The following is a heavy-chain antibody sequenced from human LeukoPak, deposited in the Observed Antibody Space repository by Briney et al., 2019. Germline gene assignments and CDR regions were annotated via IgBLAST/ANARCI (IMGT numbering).Heavy chain of an antibody. CDR1: GFTFTAYG. CDR3: ARDGRGWLQTLDY. V-gene: IGHV3-48*04. CDR2: ISSSGSTI. Sequence: GGSLRLSCAASGFTFTAYGMNWVRQAPGKGLEWVSYISSSGSTIYYADSVKGRFTISRDNAKNSLYLQMNSLRAEDTAVYYCARDGRGWLQTLDYWGQGTLVTVSS. D-gene: IGHD5-24*01. J-gene: IGHJ4*02.